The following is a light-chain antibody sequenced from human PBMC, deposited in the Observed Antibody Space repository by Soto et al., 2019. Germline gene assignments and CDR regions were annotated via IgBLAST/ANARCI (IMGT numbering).Light chain of an antibody. Sequence: DIQMTQSPSSLSASVGDRVTITCRASQSISSYLNWYQQKPGKAPKLLIYAASSLQSGVPSRFSCSGSGTDFTLTISSLQPEDFATYYCQQSYSTLYTFGQGTKLEIK. J-gene: IGKJ2*01. CDR3: QQSYSTLYT. CDR1: QSISSY. CDR2: AAS. V-gene: IGKV1-39*01.